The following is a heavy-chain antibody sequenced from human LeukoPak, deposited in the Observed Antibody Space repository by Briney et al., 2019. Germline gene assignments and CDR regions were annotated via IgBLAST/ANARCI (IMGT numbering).Heavy chain of an antibody. CDR3: VRDDSRYGGSPGY. V-gene: IGHV3-7*01. Sequence: PGGSLRLSCAASGFTFSMHWMSWVRQAPGKGLEWVANTKEDGSEKYYVDSVTGRFTISRDNAKNSLYLQMNSLRAKDTAVYYCVRDDSRYGGSPGYWGQGTLVIV. D-gene: IGHD1-26*01. CDR1: GFTFSMHW. J-gene: IGHJ4*02. CDR2: TKEDGSEK.